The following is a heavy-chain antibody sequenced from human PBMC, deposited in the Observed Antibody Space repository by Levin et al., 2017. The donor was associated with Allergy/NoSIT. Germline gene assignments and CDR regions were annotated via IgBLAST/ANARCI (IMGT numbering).Heavy chain of an antibody. Sequence: PWASVKVSCKASGGTFSSYAISWVRQAPGQGLEWMGRIIPILGIANYAQKFQGRVTITADKSTSTAYMELSSLRSEDTAVYYCARDRLRFGELVYYFDYWGQGTLVTVSS. CDR2: IIPILGIA. J-gene: IGHJ4*02. V-gene: IGHV1-69*04. CDR1: GGTFSSYA. D-gene: IGHD3-10*01. CDR3: ARDRLRFGELVYYFDY.